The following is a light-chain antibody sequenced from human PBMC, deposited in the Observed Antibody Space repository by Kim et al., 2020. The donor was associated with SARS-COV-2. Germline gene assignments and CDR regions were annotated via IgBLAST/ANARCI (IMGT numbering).Light chain of an antibody. J-gene: IGLJ2*01. CDR1: SSDVGSYNR. CDR2: EVS. Sequence: GQSCTIACTGTSSDVGSYNRVSWYRQPPGTAPKLMIYEVSNRPSGVPDRFSASRSGNTASLTISGLQADDEADYYCSSYTTSSTLVFGGGTQLTVL. CDR3: SSYTTSSTLV. V-gene: IGLV2-18*02.